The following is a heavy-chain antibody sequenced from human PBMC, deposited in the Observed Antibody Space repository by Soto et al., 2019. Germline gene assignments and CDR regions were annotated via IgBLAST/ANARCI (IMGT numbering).Heavy chain of an antibody. CDR2: INQDGSDK. D-gene: IGHD3-22*01. J-gene: IGHJ4*02. CDR1: EXTVSPYG. Sequence: PXGSLRLSCGASEXTVSPYGMSWVRQAPGKGLELVAHINQDGSDKNYVDSVKGRFTVSRDNAKDSLYLRMNSLIAEDTAIYYCARGGVHHFDSNFDHWGQGTLGTVSS. CDR3: ARGGVHHFDSNFDH. V-gene: IGHV3-7*03.